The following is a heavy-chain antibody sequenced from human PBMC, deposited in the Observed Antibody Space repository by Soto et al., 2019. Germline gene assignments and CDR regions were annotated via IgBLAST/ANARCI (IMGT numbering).Heavy chain of an antibody. D-gene: IGHD6-19*01. CDR1: GFTFRSYA. J-gene: IGHJ4*02. CDR3: ARDPQGVAGYFDY. V-gene: IGHV3-30-3*01. Sequence: QVQLVESGGGVVQPGRSLRLSCAASGFTFRSYAMHWVRQAPGKGLEWVAVISYDGSNQYYADSVKGRFTISRDNSKNTLYLQMNSLRAEDTAVYYCARDPQGVAGYFDYWGQGTLVTVSS. CDR2: ISYDGSNQ.